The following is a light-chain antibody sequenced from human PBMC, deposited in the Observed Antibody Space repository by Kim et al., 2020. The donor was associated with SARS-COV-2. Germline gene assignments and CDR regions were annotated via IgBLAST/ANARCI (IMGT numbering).Light chain of an antibody. CDR3: QQYNSYPWT. V-gene: IGKV1-5*01. Sequence: ASVGDRVTITCRASQSISSLLAWYQQKPGKAPKLLIYDASSLESGVPSRFSVSGSGTEFTLTISSLQPDDFATYYCQQYNSYPWTVGQGTKVEIK. CDR2: DAS. CDR1: QSISSL. J-gene: IGKJ1*01.